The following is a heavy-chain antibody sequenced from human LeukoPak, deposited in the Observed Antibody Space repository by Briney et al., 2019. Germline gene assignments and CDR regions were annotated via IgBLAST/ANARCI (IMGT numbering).Heavy chain of an antibody. D-gene: IGHD5-18*01. CDR3: ARVTEGGYRYGYRRFDY. V-gene: IGHV1-18*01. CDR2: ISAYNGNT. Sequence: ASVKVCCKASGYTFTSYGISWVRQAPGQGLEWMGWISAYNGNTNFAQKLQGRVTMTTDTSTSTAYMELRSLRSDDTAVYYCARVTEGGYRYGYRRFDYWGQGTLVTVSS. CDR1: GYTFTSYG. J-gene: IGHJ4*02.